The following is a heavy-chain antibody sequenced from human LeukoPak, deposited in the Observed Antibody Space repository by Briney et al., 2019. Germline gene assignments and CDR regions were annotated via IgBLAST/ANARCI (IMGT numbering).Heavy chain of an antibody. J-gene: IGHJ6*03. D-gene: IGHD6-19*01. CDR2: TYYRSKWYN. CDR1: GDSVSSNSAA. CDR3: AREGQAIAVARSYYYYYMDV. V-gene: IGHV6-1*01. Sequence: SQTLSLTCAISGDSVSSNSAAWNWIRQSPSRGLEWLGGTYYRSKWYNDYAVSVKSRITINPDTSKNQFSLQLNSVTPEDTAVYYCAREGQAIAVARSYYYYYMDVWGKGTTATVSS.